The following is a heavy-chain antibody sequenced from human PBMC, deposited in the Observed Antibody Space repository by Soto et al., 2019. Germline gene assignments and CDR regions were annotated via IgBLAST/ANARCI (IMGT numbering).Heavy chain of an antibody. CDR1: GGSISSYY. V-gene: IGHV4-59*01. CDR2: IYYSGST. Sequence: QVQLQESGPGLVKPSETLSLTCTVSGGSISSYYWSWIRQPPGKGLEWIGYIYYSGSTNYNPSLKTRVTISVDTSKNQFSLKLSSVTAADTAVYYCARDNWYPVDAFDIWGQGTMVTVSS. CDR3: ARDNWYPVDAFDI. J-gene: IGHJ3*02. D-gene: IGHD6-13*01.